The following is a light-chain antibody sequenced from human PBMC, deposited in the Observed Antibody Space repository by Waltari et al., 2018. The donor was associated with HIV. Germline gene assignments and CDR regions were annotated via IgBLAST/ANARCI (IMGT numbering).Light chain of an antibody. CDR2: RAS. J-gene: IGKJ4*01. Sequence: DTQITQSPATLSASVGARVTLGCRANESISSWLAWFQQRPGMRPKRHIYRASVLEDGVYARFSGSGSGAEFALSISDLQPDDVSTYFCQQYKSYPRPFGGGTKVEI. CDR1: ESISSW. V-gene: IGKV1-5*03. CDR3: QQYKSYPRP.